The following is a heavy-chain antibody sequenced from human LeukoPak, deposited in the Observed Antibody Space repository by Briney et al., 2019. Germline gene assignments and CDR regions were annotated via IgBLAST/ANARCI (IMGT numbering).Heavy chain of an antibody. CDR2: ISNTGSAI. V-gene: IGHV3-48*03. Sequence: GGSLRLSCAASGSTFSSHTMNWVRQAPGKGLEWISYISNTGSAIYYADSVKGRFTISRDYAKSSLYLQMTSLRAEDTAVYYCAKGGSHFQDWGQGTLVTVSS. CDR3: AKGGSHFQD. CDR1: GSTFSSHT. D-gene: IGHD1-26*01. J-gene: IGHJ1*01.